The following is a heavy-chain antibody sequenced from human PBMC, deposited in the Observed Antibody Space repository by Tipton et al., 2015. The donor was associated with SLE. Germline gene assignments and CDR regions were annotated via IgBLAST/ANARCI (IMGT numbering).Heavy chain of an antibody. V-gene: IGHV4-61*09. Sequence: TLSLTCTVSGGSISSGSYYWSWIRQPAGKGLEWSGYIYTSGSTNYNPPLKSRVTISVDTSKNQFSLKLSSVTAADTAVYYCARGGDSGWTPFDYWGQGTLVTVSS. CDR2: IYTSGST. CDR3: ARGGDSGWTPFDY. D-gene: IGHD6-19*01. CDR1: GGSISSGSYY. J-gene: IGHJ4*02.